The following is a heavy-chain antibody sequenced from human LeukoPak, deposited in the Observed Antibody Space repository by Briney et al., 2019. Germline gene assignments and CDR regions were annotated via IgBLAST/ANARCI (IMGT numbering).Heavy chain of an antibody. D-gene: IGHD2-2*01. CDR1: GGSISSYY. CDR3: AREDRYCSTTSCLYYFDY. Sequence: SETLSLTCTVSGGSISSYYWSWLRQPAGKGLEWIGRIYTSGSTNYNPSLKSRVTMSVDTSKNQFSLMLSSVTAADTAVYYCAREDRYCSTTSCLYYFDYWGQGTLVTVSS. J-gene: IGHJ4*02. CDR2: IYTSGST. V-gene: IGHV4-4*07.